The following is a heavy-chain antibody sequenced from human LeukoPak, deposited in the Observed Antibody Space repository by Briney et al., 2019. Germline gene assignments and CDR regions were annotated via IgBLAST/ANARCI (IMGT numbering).Heavy chain of an antibody. CDR3: TTDHEGAFDI. CDR1: GFTFSNAW. Sequence: PGGSLRLSCAASGFTFSNAWMSWARQAAGKGLEWVGRIKSETDGGTTDYAAPVKGRFTISRDDSKNTLYLQMNSLKTEDTDVYYCTTDHEGAFDIWGQGTLVTVSS. CDR2: IKSETDGGTT. J-gene: IGHJ3*02. V-gene: IGHV3-15*01.